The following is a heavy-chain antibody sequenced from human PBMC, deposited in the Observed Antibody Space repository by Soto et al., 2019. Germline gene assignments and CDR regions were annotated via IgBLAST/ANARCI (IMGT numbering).Heavy chain of an antibody. CDR1: GFTFSSYW. J-gene: IGHJ4*02. D-gene: IGHD6-13*01. CDR2: INSDGSST. Sequence: PGGSLRLSCAASGFTFSSYWMHWVRQAPGKGLVWVSRINSDGSSTSYADSVKGRFTISRDNAKNTLYLQMNSLRAEDTAVYYCLGIAAAGLGNDYWGQGTLVTVSS. V-gene: IGHV3-74*01. CDR3: LGIAAAGLGNDY.